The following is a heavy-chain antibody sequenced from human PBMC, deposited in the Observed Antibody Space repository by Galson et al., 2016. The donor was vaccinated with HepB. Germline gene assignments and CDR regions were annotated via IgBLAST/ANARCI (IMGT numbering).Heavy chain of an antibody. D-gene: IGHD2-2*01. CDR1: GFTFSNYD. J-gene: IGHJ6*02. CDR3: ARAVRKNGMDV. CDR2: IGSTGDT. V-gene: IGHV3-13*01. Sequence: SLRLSCAASGFTFSNYDMHWVRQVTGKGLEWVSAIGSTGDTYYLDSVKGRFTISRENAKNSFYLQMNSLRAGDTAVYYCARAVRKNGMDVWGQGTTVTVSS.